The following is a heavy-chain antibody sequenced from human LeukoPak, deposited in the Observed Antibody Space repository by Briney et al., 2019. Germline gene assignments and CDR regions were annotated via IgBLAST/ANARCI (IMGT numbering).Heavy chain of an antibody. D-gene: IGHD4-17*01. V-gene: IGHV3-53*01. Sequence: GGSLRLSCAASGFIVSTNYINWVRQAPGKGLEWVSLINSGGTTYFADSVKGRFTVSRDNSKNTLYLQMNSLRVEDTAVYYCARRESYGDYPYQQYGMDVWGQGTTVTVS. CDR1: GFIVSTNY. J-gene: IGHJ6*02. CDR3: ARRESYGDYPYQQYGMDV. CDR2: INSGGTT.